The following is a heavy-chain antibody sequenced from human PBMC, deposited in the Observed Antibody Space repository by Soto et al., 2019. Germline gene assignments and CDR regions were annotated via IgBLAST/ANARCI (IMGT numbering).Heavy chain of an antibody. CDR2: IYYSGST. J-gene: IGHJ3*02. CDR3: ARGYGSGSPDAFDI. CDR1: GGSISSGGYY. Sequence: TLSLTCTVSGGSISSGGYYWSWIRQHPGKGLEWIGYIYYSGSTYYNPSLKSRVTISVDTSKNQFCLKLSSVTAADTAVYYCARGYGSGSPDAFDIWGQGTMVTVSS. D-gene: IGHD3-10*01. V-gene: IGHV4-31*03.